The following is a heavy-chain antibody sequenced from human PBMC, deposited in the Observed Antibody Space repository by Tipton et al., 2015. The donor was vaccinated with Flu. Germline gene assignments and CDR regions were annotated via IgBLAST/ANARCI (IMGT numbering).Heavy chain of an antibody. CDR3: ARYGSYFEY. D-gene: IGHD1-26*01. V-gene: IGHV4-59*11. Sequence: LRLSCTVSGGSISSHYWSWIRQPPGKGLEWIGYIYYNGNTNYSPSLKSRDTISVDTSKNQFSLKVSSVTAADTAVYYCARYGSYFEYWGQGTLVTVSS. CDR2: IYYNGNT. J-gene: IGHJ4*02. CDR1: GGSISSHY.